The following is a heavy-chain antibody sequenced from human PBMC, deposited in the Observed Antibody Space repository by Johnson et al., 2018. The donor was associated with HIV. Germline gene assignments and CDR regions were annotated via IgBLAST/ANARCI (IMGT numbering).Heavy chain of an antibody. Sequence: MLLVESGGGLVQPGGSLRLSCAASGLTFSSYDMHWVRQATGKGLEWVSAIGTAGDTYYPGSVKGRFTISRENAKNSLYLQMNSLRAGDTAVYYCARVSGLTFGAFDIWGQGTMVTVSS. V-gene: IGHV3-13*01. J-gene: IGHJ3*02. CDR2: IGTAGDT. CDR3: ARVSGLTFGAFDI. CDR1: GLTFSSYD. D-gene: IGHD3-22*01.